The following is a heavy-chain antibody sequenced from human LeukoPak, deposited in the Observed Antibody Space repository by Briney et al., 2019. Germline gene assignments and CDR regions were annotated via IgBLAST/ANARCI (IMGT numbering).Heavy chain of an antibody. Sequence: PSETLSLTCTVSGGSISSGDYYWSWIRQPPGKGLEWIGYIYYSGSTYYNPSLKSRVTISVDTSKNQFSLKLSSVTAADTAVYYCARSIVATIRSAFDIWGQGTMVTVSS. CDR1: GGSISSGDYY. CDR2: IYYSGST. J-gene: IGHJ3*02. V-gene: IGHV4-30-4*01. D-gene: IGHD5-12*01. CDR3: ARSIVATIRSAFDI.